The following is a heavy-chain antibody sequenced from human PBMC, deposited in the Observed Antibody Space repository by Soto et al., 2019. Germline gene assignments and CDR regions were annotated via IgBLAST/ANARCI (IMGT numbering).Heavy chain of an antibody. CDR1: GYNFYGYW. CDR2: IYPDHSQT. V-gene: IGHV5-51*01. J-gene: IGHJ6*02. D-gene: IGHD6-13*01. Sequence: PGESLKISCQGSGYNFYGYWIGWVRQMPGKGLEWMGIIYPDHSQTIYSPSLQGQVTMSAGKSINSAYLQWSSLKASDTAIYYCARQAAAGKYYYAMDVWGQGTTVTVSS. CDR3: ARQAAAGKYYYAMDV.